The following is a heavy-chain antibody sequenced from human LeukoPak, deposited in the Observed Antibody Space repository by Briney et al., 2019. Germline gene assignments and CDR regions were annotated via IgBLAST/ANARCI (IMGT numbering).Heavy chain of an antibody. J-gene: IGHJ4*02. V-gene: IGHV3-48*01. CDR2: ISSSSSTI. CDR3: ARDCSGGSCYGTDFDY. CDR1: GFTFSSYS. D-gene: IGHD2-15*01. Sequence: GGSLRLSCAASGFTFSSYSMNWVRQAPGKGLEWVSYISSSSSTIYYADSVKGRFTISRDNAENSLYLQMNSLRAEDTAVYYCARDCSGGSCYGTDFDYWGQGTLVTVSS.